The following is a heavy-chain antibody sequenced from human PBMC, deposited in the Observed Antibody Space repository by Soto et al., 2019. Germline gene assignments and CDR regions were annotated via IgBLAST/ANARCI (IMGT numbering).Heavy chain of an antibody. J-gene: IGHJ6*02. CDR3: ARGPIYGDYGGYYYYGMDV. Sequence: QVQLVESGGGVVQPGRSLRLSCAASGFTFSSYGMHCVRQAPGKGLEWVAVIWYAGSNKYYAESVNGRFTISRDNSKDKMYLHMNSLRAGDMAADYCARGPIYGDYGGYYYYGMDVWGQGTTVTVSS. CDR2: IWYAGSNK. CDR1: GFTFSSYG. D-gene: IGHD4-17*01. V-gene: IGHV3-33*01.